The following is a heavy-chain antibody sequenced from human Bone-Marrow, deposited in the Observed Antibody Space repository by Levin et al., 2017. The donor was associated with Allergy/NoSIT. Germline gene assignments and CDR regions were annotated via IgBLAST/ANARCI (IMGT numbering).Heavy chain of an antibody. V-gene: IGHV1-2*02. D-gene: IGHD6-19*01. CDR2: INPNSGGT. CDR1: GYTFTGYY. Sequence: ASVKVSCKASGYTFTGYYMHWVRQAPGQGLEWMGWINPNSGGTNYAQKFQGRVTMTRDTSISTAYMELSRLRSDDTAVYYCARDLYRRAEAVAGRGNYWGQGTLVTVSS. J-gene: IGHJ4*02. CDR3: ARDLYRRAEAVAGRGNY.